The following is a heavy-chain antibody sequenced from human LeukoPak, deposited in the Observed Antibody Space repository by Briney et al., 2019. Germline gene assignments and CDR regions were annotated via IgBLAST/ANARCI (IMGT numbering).Heavy chain of an antibody. Sequence: PGRSLRLSCAASGFTFSSYGMHWVRQAPGKGLEWVAFIRYDGSNKYYADSVKGRFTISRDNSKNTLYLQMNSLRAEDTAVYYCAKSYSGYDSSNFDYWGQGTLVTVSS. V-gene: IGHV3-30*02. D-gene: IGHD5-12*01. J-gene: IGHJ4*02. CDR2: IRYDGSNK. CDR3: AKSYSGYDSSNFDY. CDR1: GFTFSSYG.